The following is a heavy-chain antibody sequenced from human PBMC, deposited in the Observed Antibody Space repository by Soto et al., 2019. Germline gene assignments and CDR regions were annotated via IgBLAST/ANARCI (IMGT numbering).Heavy chain of an antibody. V-gene: IGHV3-74*01. CDR1: GFTFSSYW. J-gene: IGHJ4*02. CDR3: ARDRWDSSSWYLFDY. D-gene: IGHD6-13*01. Sequence: GGSLRLSCAASGFTFSSYWMHWVRQAPGKGLVWVSRINSDGSSTSYADSVKGRFTISRDNAKNTLCLQMNSLRAEDTAVYYCARDRWDSSSWYLFDYWGQGTRVTVSS. CDR2: INSDGSST.